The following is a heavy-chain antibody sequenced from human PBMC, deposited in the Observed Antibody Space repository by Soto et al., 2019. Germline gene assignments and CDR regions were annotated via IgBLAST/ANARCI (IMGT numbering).Heavy chain of an antibody. CDR2: IYYSGST. V-gene: IGHV4-59*01. Sequence: SETLSLTCTVSGGSISSYYWSWIRQPPGKGLEWIGYIYYSGSTNYNPSLKSRVTISVDTSKSQFSLKLSSVTAADTAVYYCARWIDYYDSSGYPSFDYWGQGTLVTVSS. D-gene: IGHD3-22*01. CDR3: ARWIDYYDSSGYPSFDY. CDR1: GGSISSYY. J-gene: IGHJ4*02.